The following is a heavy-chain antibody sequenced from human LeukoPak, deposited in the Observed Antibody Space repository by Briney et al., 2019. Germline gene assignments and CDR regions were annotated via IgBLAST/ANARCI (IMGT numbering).Heavy chain of an antibody. D-gene: IGHD3-10*01. CDR3: ARALWFGESPLNLPFIE. Sequence: SVKVSCKASGGTFSSYAISWVRQAPGQGLEWMGGIIPIFGTANYAQNFQGRVTITTDESTSTAYMELSSLRSEDTAVYYCARALWFGESPLNLPFIEWGQGTLVTVSS. V-gene: IGHV1-69*05. CDR2: IIPIFGTA. CDR1: GGTFSSYA. J-gene: IGHJ4*02.